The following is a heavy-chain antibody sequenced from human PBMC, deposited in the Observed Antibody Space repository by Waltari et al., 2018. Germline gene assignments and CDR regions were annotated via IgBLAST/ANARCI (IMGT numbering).Heavy chain of an antibody. CDR3: ARDYDSSGYYYDY. D-gene: IGHD3-22*01. Sequence: QLQLQESGPGLVKPSETLSLTCTVSGGSIIHNKYYWGCIRQPPGKGLEWIGSIFYRGSTHYNPSLKSRVTMSVDTSKNQFSLKLSSVTAADTARYYCARDYDSSGYYYDYWGQGVLVTVSS. V-gene: IGHV4-39*02. CDR2: IFYRGST. J-gene: IGHJ4*02. CDR1: GGSIIHNKYY.